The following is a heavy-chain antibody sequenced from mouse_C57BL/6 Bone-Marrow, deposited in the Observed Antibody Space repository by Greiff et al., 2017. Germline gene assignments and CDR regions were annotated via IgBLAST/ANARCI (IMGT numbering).Heavy chain of an antibody. Sequence: QVQLQQPGTELVKPGASVKLSCKASGYTFTSYWMHWVKQRPGQGLEWIGNINPSNGGTNYNEKFKSKATLTVDKSSSTAYMQLSSLTSDDSAVYYCASFITTVGTFDYWGQGTTLTVSS. CDR3: ASFITTVGTFDY. D-gene: IGHD1-1*01. CDR2: INPSNGGT. J-gene: IGHJ2*01. CDR1: GYTFTSYW. V-gene: IGHV1-53*01.